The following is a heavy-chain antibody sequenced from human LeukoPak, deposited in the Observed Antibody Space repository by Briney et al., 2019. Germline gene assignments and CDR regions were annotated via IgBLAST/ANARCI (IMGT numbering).Heavy chain of an antibody. Sequence: GESLKISCKGSGYIFTSYWIGWVRQMPGKGLEMMGIIYPGDSDTRYSPSFQGQVTISADKSISAAYLQWSSLKASDTAMYYCARDLTPGDFWSGYPMDVWGKGTTVTVSS. D-gene: IGHD3-3*01. V-gene: IGHV5-51*01. CDR3: ARDLTPGDFWSGYPMDV. CDR1: GYIFTSYW. J-gene: IGHJ6*03. CDR2: IYPGDSDT.